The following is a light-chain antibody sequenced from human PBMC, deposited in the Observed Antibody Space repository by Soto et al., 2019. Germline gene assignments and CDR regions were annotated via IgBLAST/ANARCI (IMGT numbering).Light chain of an antibody. V-gene: IGKV4-1*01. Sequence: DIVMTQSPGSLAVSLGERATINCKSSRSVLSSSNNKNYLAWYQQKPGQPPRLLMYWASTRESGVPDRFSGSGSGTDFTLTISSLQAEDVAVYYCQQYYSSPFTFGPGTKVNIK. CDR3: QQYYSSPFT. CDR2: WAS. J-gene: IGKJ3*01. CDR1: RSVLSSSNNKNY.